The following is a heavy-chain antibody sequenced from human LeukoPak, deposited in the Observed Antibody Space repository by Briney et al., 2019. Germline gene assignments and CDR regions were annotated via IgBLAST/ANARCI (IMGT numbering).Heavy chain of an antibody. Sequence: SVKVSCKASGGTFSSYAISWVRQAPGQGLEWMGGIIPIFGTANYAQKFQGRVTITADESTSTAYMELSSLRSEDTAVYYCARGFWSGYYPYYFDYWGQGTLVTVSS. V-gene: IGHV1-69*01. CDR1: GGTFSSYA. J-gene: IGHJ4*02. CDR3: ARGFWSGYYPYYFDY. D-gene: IGHD3-3*01. CDR2: IIPIFGTA.